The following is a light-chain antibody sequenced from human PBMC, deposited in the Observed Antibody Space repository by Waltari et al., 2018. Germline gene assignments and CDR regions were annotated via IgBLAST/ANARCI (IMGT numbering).Light chain of an antibody. V-gene: IGKV3-15*01. CDR3: QQYNDWPYT. Sequence: EVLLTQSPATLSVSPGGRATLSCRASQSVNDNLAWYQQKPGQPPRLLIYRASTVATGIPARFGGSGSGTDFTLTISSLQSEDFAVYFCQQYNDWPYTFGQGTKLEIK. CDR2: RAS. CDR1: QSVNDN. J-gene: IGKJ2*01.